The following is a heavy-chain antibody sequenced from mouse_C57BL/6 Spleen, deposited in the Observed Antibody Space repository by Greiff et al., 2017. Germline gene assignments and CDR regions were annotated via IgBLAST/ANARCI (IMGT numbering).Heavy chain of an antibody. V-gene: IGHV1-66*01. Sequence: QVQLQQSGPELVKPGASVKISCKASGYSFTSYYIHWVKQRPGQGLEWIGWIYPGSGNTKYNAKFKGKATLTADTSSSTAYMQLSSLTSEDSAVYSCAYYYGTDSLYAMDYWGQGTSVTVSS. CDR1: GYSFTSYY. CDR3: AYYYGTDSLYAMDY. D-gene: IGHD1-1*01. J-gene: IGHJ4*01. CDR2: IYPGSGNT.